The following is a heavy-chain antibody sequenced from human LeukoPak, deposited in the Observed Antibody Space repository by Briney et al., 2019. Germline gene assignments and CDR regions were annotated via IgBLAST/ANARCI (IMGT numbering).Heavy chain of an antibody. J-gene: IGHJ4*02. Sequence: ASVKVSCKASGYTFTVFGINWVRQAPGQGLEWMGWISGYNDNTHYAKKFQGRVTLTTDTPTSTAYMELRSLRSVDTAVYYCARDGTSTDDYWGQGTLVTVSS. CDR3: ARDGTSTDDY. D-gene: IGHD1-7*01. V-gene: IGHV1-18*01. CDR2: ISGYNDNT. CDR1: GYTFTVFG.